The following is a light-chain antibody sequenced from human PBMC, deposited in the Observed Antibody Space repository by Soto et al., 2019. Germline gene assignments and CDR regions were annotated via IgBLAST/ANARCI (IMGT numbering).Light chain of an antibody. CDR3: QQYDKWPTWT. V-gene: IGKV4-1*01. Sequence: DIVMTQSPDSLAVSLGERATINCKSSQSVLYSSNNKNYLAWYQQKPGKAPKLLIYAASSLQSGVPARFSGSGSGTDFTLTISSLQSEDFAVYYCQQYDKWPTWTFGQGTKVDIK. CDR1: QSVLYSSNNKNY. CDR2: AAS. J-gene: IGKJ1*01.